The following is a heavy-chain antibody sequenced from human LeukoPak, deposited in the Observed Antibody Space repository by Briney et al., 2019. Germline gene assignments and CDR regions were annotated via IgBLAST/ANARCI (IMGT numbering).Heavy chain of an antibody. CDR3: AREEALGSGSFDY. Sequence: SSETLSLTCTVSGGSISTYYWSWIRQPPGKGLEWIGYIYYSGSTNYNPSLKSRVTISVDTSKNQLSLKLGSVTAADTAVYYCAREEALGSGSFDYWGQGTLVTVSS. CDR2: IYYSGST. J-gene: IGHJ4*02. CDR1: GGSISTYY. V-gene: IGHV4-59*01. D-gene: IGHD1-26*01.